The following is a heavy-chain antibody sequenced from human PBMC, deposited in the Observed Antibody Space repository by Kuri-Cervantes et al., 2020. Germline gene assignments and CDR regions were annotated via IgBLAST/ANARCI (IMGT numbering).Heavy chain of an antibody. J-gene: IGHJ2*01. CDR3: ARVHTSLVSGWSNWYFDL. Sequence: ASVKVSCKVSGYTLTELSMHWVRQAPGKGLEWMGGFDPEDGETIYAQKFQGRVTMTEDTSTDTAYMELSSLRSEDTAVYYCARVHTSLVSGWSNWYFDLWGRGTLVTVSS. CDR1: GYTLTELS. CDR2: FDPEDGET. D-gene: IGHD6-19*01. V-gene: IGHV1-24*01.